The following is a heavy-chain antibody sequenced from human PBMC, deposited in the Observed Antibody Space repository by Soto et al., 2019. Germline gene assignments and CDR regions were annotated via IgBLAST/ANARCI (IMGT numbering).Heavy chain of an antibody. Sequence: ASVKVSCKASLHTFTNYYIQWVRQAPGQGLEWMGMINPRGGNTVYTEKFQGRVTMTRDMSTSTAYMELSSLRSEDTAVYYCARGMGFGFSDYWGQGTLVTVSS. CDR2: INPRGGNT. CDR3: ARGMGFGFSDY. V-gene: IGHV1-46*01. D-gene: IGHD3-10*01. CDR1: LHTFTNYY. J-gene: IGHJ4*02.